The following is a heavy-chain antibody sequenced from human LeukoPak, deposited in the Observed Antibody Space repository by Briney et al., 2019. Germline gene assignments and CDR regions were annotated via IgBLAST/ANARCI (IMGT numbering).Heavy chain of an antibody. CDR1: GYTFTGYY. CDR3: ARSKYSSGWSVFDY. Sequence: VASVKVSCKASGYTFTGYYMHWVRQAPGQGLEWMGWINPNSGGTNYAQKFQGRVTMTRDTSISTAYMELSRLRSDDTAVYYCARSKYSSGWSVFDYWGQGTLVTVSS. V-gene: IGHV1-2*02. J-gene: IGHJ4*02. D-gene: IGHD6-19*01. CDR2: INPNSGGT.